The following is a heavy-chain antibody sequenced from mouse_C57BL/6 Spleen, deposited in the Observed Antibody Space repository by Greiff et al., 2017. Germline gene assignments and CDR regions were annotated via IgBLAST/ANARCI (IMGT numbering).Heavy chain of an antibody. CDR2: INPNNGGT. D-gene: IGHD3-1*01. V-gene: IGHV1-26*01. CDR3: ARGAAPRLLLAY. CDR1: GYTFTDYY. J-gene: IGHJ3*01. Sequence: EVQLQQSGPELVKPGASVKISCKASGYTFTDYYMNWVKQSHGKSLEWIGDINPNNGGTSYNQKFKGKATLTVDKSSSTAYMELRSLTSEDSAVYYCARGAAPRLLLAYWGQGTLVTVSA.